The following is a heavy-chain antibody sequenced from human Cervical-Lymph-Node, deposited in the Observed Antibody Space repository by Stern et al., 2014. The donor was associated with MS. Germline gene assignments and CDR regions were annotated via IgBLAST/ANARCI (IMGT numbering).Heavy chain of an antibody. Sequence: VQLVESGGGLVKPGGSLRLSCVASGFTFSDHYMSWTRQAQGKGLEWVSYISGSGSSVNYADSVKGRFTISRDNAKDSLYLQMNSLRAEDTAVYYCSREPRLTDYWGQGTLVSVSS. D-gene: IGHD2-21*01. J-gene: IGHJ4*02. CDR2: ISGSGSSV. CDR3: SREPRLTDY. V-gene: IGHV3-11*01. CDR1: GFTFSDHY.